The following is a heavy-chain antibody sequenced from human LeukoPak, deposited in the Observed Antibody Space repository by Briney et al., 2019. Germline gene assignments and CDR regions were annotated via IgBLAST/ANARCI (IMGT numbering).Heavy chain of an antibody. J-gene: IGHJ6*02. CDR2: IGSDNKP. Sequence: GGSLRLSCEASGFTFSAYAMTWVRQAPGKGLEWVSSIGSDNKPHYSESVKGRFAISGDNSKNTLFLQLHNLRVEDTALYYCARDLHYYAAMDVWGQGTTVTVSS. V-gene: IGHV3-23*01. CDR1: GFTFSAYA. CDR3: ARDLHYYAAMDV. D-gene: IGHD3-10*01.